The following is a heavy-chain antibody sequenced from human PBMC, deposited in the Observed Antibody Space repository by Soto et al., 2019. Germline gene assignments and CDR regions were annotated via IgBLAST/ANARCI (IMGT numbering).Heavy chain of an antibody. J-gene: IGHJ4*02. CDR3: ARDYCSGGSCYSSARIFDY. D-gene: IGHD2-15*01. V-gene: IGHV1-18*01. Sequence: QVQLVQSGAEVKKPGASVKVSCKASGYTFTSYGISWVRQAPGQGLEWMGWISAYNGNTNYAHKLQGRVTMTTDTSTSTAYMELRSLRSDDTAVYYCARDYCSGGSCYSSARIFDYWGQGTLVTVSS. CDR1: GYTFTSYG. CDR2: ISAYNGNT.